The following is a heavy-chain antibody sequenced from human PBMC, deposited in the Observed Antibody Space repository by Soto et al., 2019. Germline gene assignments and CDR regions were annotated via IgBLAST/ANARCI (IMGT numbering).Heavy chain of an antibody. CDR2: INAGNGNT. CDR1: GYIFISYG. J-gene: IGHJ5*02. V-gene: IGHV1-3*01. Sequence: ASVKVSCKASGYIFISYGSSWVRQAPGQRLEWMGWINAGNGNTKYSQKFQGRVTITRDTSASTAYMELSSLRSEDTAVYYCARGYTFPFDPWGQGTLVTVSS. D-gene: IGHD1-26*01. CDR3: ARGYTFPFDP.